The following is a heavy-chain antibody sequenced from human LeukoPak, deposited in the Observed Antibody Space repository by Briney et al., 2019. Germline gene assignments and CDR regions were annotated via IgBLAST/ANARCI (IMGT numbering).Heavy chain of an antibody. Sequence: GGSLRLSCAASGFTFSSYAVSWVRQAPGKGLEWVSTITTSGTTYYPDSVKGRFTISRDISNNTLYLQMTSLRAEDSAVFYCAKREPGYGGPFEYWGQGTLVTVSS. J-gene: IGHJ4*02. V-gene: IGHV3-23*01. CDR1: GFTFSSYA. D-gene: IGHD5-12*01. CDR2: ITTSGTT. CDR3: AKREPGYGGPFEY.